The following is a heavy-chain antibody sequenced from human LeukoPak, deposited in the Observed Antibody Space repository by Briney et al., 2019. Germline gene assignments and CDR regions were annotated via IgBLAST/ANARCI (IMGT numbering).Heavy chain of an antibody. J-gene: IGHJ4*02. V-gene: IGHV4-59*12. CDR2: IYFSGST. CDR3: VRESPLGSWGSFPFDS. Sequence: KPSETMSLTCTVSGGSISGYYWSWIRQPPGKGLDFIGYIYFSGSTDYNPSLRSRATISLDTSKNQFSLRLTSVTAADTAVYYCVRESPLGSWGSFPFDSWGQGALVTVSS. CDR1: GGSISGYY. D-gene: IGHD3-16*01.